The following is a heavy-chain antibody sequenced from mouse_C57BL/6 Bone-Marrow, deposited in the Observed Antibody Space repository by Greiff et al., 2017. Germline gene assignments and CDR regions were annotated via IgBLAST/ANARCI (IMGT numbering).Heavy chain of an antibody. CDR3: ALIRWLPFAY. Sequence: EVMLVESGGGLVKPGGSLKLSCAASGFTFSSYAMSWVRQTPEKRLEWVATLSDGGSYTYYPDNVKGRFTISRDNAKNNLYLQMSHLKSEDTAMYYCALIRWLPFAYWGQGTLVTVSA. J-gene: IGHJ3*01. D-gene: IGHD2-3*01. V-gene: IGHV5-4*03. CDR2: LSDGGSYT. CDR1: GFTFSSYA.